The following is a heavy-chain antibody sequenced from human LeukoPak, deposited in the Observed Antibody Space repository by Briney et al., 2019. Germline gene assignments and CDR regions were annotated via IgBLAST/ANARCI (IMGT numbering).Heavy chain of an antibody. D-gene: IGHD3-22*01. CDR3: ASLDSSGYYFLDY. CDR1: GGSISSGDYY. Sequence: ESSQTLSLTCTVSGGSISSGDYYWSWIRQPPGKGLEWIGYIYYSGSTYYNPSLKGRVTISVDTSKNQFSLKLSSVTAADTAVYYCASLDSSGYYFLDYWGQGTLVTVSS. CDR2: IYYSGST. J-gene: IGHJ4*02. V-gene: IGHV4-30-4*08.